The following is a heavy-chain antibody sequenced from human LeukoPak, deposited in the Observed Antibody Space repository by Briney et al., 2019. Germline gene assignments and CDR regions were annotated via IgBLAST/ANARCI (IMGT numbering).Heavy chain of an antibody. D-gene: IGHD1-26*01. J-gene: IGHJ4*02. CDR3: ARVVRGATGSDY. V-gene: IGHV4-59*01. CDR2: IYYSGST. CDR1: GASISDYY. Sequence: KPSETLSLTCTVSGASISDYYWSWIRQPPGKGLEWIGYIYYSGSTNYNPPLKSRVTLSVDTSKNQFSLKLSSVTAADTAVYYCARVVRGATGSDYWGQGTLVTVSS.